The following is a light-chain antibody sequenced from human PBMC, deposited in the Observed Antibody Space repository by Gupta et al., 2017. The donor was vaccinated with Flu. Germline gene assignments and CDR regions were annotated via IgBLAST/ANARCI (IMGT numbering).Light chain of an antibody. CDR1: SGSVSTSYY. V-gene: IGLV8-61*01. Sequence: QTVVTQEPSFSVSPGGTVPPTGGLSSGSVSTSYYPSWYQQTPGQAPRTLIYSTNTRSSGVPDRFSGSILGNKAALTITGAQADDESDYYCVLYMGSGISVFGGGTKLTVL. CDR3: VLYMGSGISV. J-gene: IGLJ3*02. CDR2: STN.